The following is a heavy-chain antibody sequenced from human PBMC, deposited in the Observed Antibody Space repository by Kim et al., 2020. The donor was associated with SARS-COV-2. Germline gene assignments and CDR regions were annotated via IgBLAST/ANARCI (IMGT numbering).Heavy chain of an antibody. Sequence: SETLSLTCAVYGGSFSGYYWSWIRQPPGKGLEWIGEINHSGSTNYNPSLKSRVTISVDTSKNQFSLKLSSVTAADTAVYYCARFSGYDSTNWFDPWGQGTLVTVSS. V-gene: IGHV4-34*01. J-gene: IGHJ5*02. CDR2: INHSGST. CDR1: GGSFSGYY. D-gene: IGHD5-12*01. CDR3: ARFSGYDSTNWFDP.